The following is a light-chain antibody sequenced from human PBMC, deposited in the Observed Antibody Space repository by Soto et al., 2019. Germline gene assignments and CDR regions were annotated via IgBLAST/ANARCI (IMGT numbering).Light chain of an antibody. CDR3: CSYAGRYNFWV. Sequence: QSVLTQPRSVSGSPGQSVTISCTGTNSDIGGYNYVSWYQQHPGKAHKVMIYDVSRRPSGVPDRFSGSKYGNTASLTISGLQAEDEADYYCCSYAGRYNFWVFGGGTKLTVL. CDR1: NSDIGGYNY. V-gene: IGLV2-11*01. J-gene: IGLJ3*02. CDR2: DVS.